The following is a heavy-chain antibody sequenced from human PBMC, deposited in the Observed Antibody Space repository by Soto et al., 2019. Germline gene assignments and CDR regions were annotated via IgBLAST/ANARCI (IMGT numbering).Heavy chain of an antibody. V-gene: IGHV3-21*01. CDR3: ARDISDYGDSTFDL. J-gene: IGHJ2*01. CDR1: GFTFSSYS. CDR2: ISSSSSYI. D-gene: IGHD4-17*01. Sequence: EVQLVESGGGLVKPGGSLRLSCAASGFTFSSYSMNWVRQAPGKGLEWVSSISSSSSYIYYADSVKGRFTISRDNAKNSLYLQMNSLRAEDTAVYYCARDISDYGDSTFDLWGRGTLVTVSS.